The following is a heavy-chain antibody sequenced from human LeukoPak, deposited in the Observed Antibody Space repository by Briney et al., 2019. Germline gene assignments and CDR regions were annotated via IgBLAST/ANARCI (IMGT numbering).Heavy chain of an antibody. CDR2: ISAYNGNT. CDR3: ARSHARLPAATIDY. D-gene: IGHD2-2*01. J-gene: IGHJ4*02. Sequence: ASVKVSCKASGYIFTSYGVSWVRQAPGQGLEWMGWISAYNGNTKYSQKFQGRVTITRDTSASTAYMELSSLRSEDTAVCYCARSHARLPAATIDYWGQGTLVTVSS. V-gene: IGHV1-18*01. CDR1: GYIFTSYG.